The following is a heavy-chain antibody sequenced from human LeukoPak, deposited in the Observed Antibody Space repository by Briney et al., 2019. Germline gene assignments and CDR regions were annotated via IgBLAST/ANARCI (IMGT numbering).Heavy chain of an antibody. D-gene: IGHD2-21*02. Sequence: SQTLSLTCTVSGGSISSGDYYWSWIRQPPGKGLEWIGYIYYSGSTYYNPSLKSRVTISVDTSKKQFSLKLSSVTAADTAVYYCARERDRGDLEPHRGFFDYWGQGTLVTVSS. CDR3: ARERDRGDLEPHRGFFDY. J-gene: IGHJ4*02. V-gene: IGHV4-30-4*01. CDR2: IYYSGST. CDR1: GGSISSGDYY.